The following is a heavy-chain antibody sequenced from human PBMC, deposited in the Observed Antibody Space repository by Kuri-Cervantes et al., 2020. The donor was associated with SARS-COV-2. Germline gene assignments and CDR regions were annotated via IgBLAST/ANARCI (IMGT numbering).Heavy chain of an antibody. CDR1: GFTFSNNV. CDR3: AKGRIKNQVLDY. CDR2: ISGSGAST. D-gene: IGHD1-14*01. V-gene: IGHV3-23*01. Sequence: GGSLRLSCAASGFTFSNNVMNWVRQAPGKGLEWVSSISGSGASTYYADSVKGRFTISRDNSKNTLYLQMNSLRAEDTAVYYCAKGRIKNQVLDYWGQGTLVTVSS. J-gene: IGHJ4*02.